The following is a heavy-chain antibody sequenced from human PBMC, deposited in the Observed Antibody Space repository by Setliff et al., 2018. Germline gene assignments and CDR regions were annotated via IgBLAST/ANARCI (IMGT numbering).Heavy chain of an antibody. CDR1: GFTFTDYG. CDR3: ARINFYVSSGYYYAPEL. J-gene: IGHJ4*02. V-gene: IGHV1-18*01. D-gene: IGHD3-22*01. CDR2: INNYNFNT. Sequence: RASVKVSCKSSGFTFTDYGITWVRQVPGQGLEWMGWINNYNFNTQYAQKFQGRVTVTTDTSTTTAYMELRSLRADDKAVYYCARINFYVSSGYYYAPELWGRGTTVTVSS.